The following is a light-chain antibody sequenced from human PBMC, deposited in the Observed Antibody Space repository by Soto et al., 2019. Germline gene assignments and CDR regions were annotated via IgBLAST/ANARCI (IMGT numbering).Light chain of an antibody. CDR1: QSISTW. J-gene: IGKJ2*01. CDR3: QQYNGYPHT. CDR2: KAS. Sequence: DIQMTQSPSTLSASVGDRVTSTCRASQSISTWLAWYQQKPGKAPKLLIYKASSLRNGVPSRFSGSGSGTEFTLTIYILQHDDFASYYCQQYNGYPHTFCQGTKLEIK. V-gene: IGKV1-5*03.